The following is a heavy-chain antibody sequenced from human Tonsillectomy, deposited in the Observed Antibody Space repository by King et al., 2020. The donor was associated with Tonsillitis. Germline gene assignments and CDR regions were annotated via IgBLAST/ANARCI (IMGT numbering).Heavy chain of an antibody. CDR1: GFTFRSYA. CDR2: IYSGGSST. D-gene: IGHD3-10*01. V-gene: IGHV3-23*03. CDR3: ANGVLVYYYGAGPYYFVS. Sequence: VQLVESGGGLVQPGGSLRLSCAASGFTFRSYAMSWVRKAPGKGLEWVSVIYSGGSSTYYADSVKGRFTISRDNSKNTLYLQMNSLRAEDTAVYYCANGVLVYYYGAGPYYFVSWGEGTLVTVSS. J-gene: IGHJ4*02.